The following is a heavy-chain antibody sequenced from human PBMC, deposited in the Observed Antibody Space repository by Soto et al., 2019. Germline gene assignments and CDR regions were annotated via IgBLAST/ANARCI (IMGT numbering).Heavy chain of an antibody. CDR2: IKQDGSEK. Sequence: PGGSLRLSCAASGFTFSNSWMTWVRQAPGKGLEWVANIKQDGSEKYYVDSVKGRFTLSIDNAKNSVSLQMNNLGVEDTAVYYCGRWEGISGWTIDYWGQGT. D-gene: IGHD6-19*01. CDR1: GFTFSNSW. CDR3: GRWEGISGWTIDY. J-gene: IGHJ4*02. V-gene: IGHV3-7*04.